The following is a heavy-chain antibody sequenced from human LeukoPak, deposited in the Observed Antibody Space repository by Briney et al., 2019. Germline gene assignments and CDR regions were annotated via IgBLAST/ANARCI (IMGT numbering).Heavy chain of an antibody. CDR3: ARGAVAAIQSPWDYYYYYYMDV. CDR1: GFTFDDYA. V-gene: IGHV3-9*01. CDR2: ISWNSGGV. Sequence: PGRSLRLSCAASGFTFDDYAMHWVRQAPGKGLEWVSGISWNSGGVGYADSVKGRFTISRDNAKNSLYLQMNSLRAEDTAVYYCARGAVAAIQSPWDYYYYYYMDVWGKGTTVTVSS. J-gene: IGHJ6*03. D-gene: IGHD2-15*01.